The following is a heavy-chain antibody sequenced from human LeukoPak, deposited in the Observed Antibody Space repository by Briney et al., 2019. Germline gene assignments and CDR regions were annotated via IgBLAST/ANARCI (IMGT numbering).Heavy chain of an antibody. V-gene: IGHV4-59*01. CDR3: ARGFRSYGDYVIDY. D-gene: IGHD4-17*01. CDR1: GGSISSYY. CDR2: IYYGGST. J-gene: IGHJ4*02. Sequence: SETLSLTCTVSGGSISSYYWSWIRQPPGKGLEWIGYIYYGGSTNYNPSLKSRVTISVDTSKNQFSLKLSSVTAADTAVYYCARGFRSYGDYVIDYWGQGTLVTVSS.